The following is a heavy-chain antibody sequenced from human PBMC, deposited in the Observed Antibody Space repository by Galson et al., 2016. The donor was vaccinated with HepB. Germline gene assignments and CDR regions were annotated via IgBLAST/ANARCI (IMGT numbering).Heavy chain of an antibody. CDR2: ISSRSTYR. Sequence: SLRLSCAASGFAFSTFTMKWVRQAPGRGLEWVSSISSRSTYRYYTDSVKGRFTIPRDNAKNLLYLQMNSLRAEDTAVYYCAKLRTVYYGIDVWGKGTTVTVSS. CDR1: GFAFSTFT. V-gene: IGHV3-21*01. J-gene: IGHJ6*04. D-gene: IGHD4-17*01. CDR3: AKLRTVYYGIDV.